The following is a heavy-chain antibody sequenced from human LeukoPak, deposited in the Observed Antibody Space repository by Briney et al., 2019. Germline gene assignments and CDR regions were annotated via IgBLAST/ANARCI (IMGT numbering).Heavy chain of an antibody. CDR2: IYSGGST. CDR1: GFTVSSNY. CDR3: ARERIQLWLRAGAFDI. D-gene: IGHD5-18*01. J-gene: IGHJ3*02. V-gene: IGHV3-53*01. Sequence: GGSQRLSCAASGFTVSSNYMSWVRQAPGKGLEWVSVIYSGGSTYYADSVKGRFTISRDNSKNTLYLQMNSLRAEDTAVYYCARERIQLWLRAGAFDIWGQGTMVTVSS.